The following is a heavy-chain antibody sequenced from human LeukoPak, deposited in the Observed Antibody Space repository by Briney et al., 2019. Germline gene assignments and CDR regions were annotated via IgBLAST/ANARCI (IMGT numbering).Heavy chain of an antibody. J-gene: IGHJ5*02. CDR1: GYTFTGYY. Sequence: GASVKVSCKASGYTFTGYYMHWVRQAPGQGLEWMGWINHNSGGTNYAQKFQGRVTMTRDTSISTAYMELSRLRSDDTAVYYCARGNSSSWGRFDPWGQGTLVTVSS. CDR2: INHNSGGT. V-gene: IGHV1-2*02. D-gene: IGHD6-13*01. CDR3: ARGNSSSWGRFDP.